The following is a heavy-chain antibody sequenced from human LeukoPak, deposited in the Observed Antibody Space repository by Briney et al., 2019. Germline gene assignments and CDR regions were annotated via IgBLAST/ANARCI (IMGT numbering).Heavy chain of an antibody. Sequence: PSETLSLTCTVSGGSISSYYWSWIRQPPGKGLEWIGYIYYSGSTNYNPSLKSRVTMSLDTSKNQLSLKLSSVTAADTAVYYCATMVQGVHTYFGSWGQGNLAAVSS. V-gene: IGHV4-59*01. CDR1: GGSISSYY. CDR3: ATMVQGVHTYFGS. D-gene: IGHD3-10*01. CDR2: IYYSGST. J-gene: IGHJ4*02.